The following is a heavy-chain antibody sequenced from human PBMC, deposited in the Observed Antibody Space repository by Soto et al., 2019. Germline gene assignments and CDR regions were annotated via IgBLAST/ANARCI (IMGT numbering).Heavy chain of an antibody. J-gene: IGHJ4*02. Sequence: ASVTFSCKASVYTFTRYDINRVRKALGQGLAWMGWMNPNSGNTGYAQKFPCRGTMTRNTSISTAYMELSSLRSEDTAGDYCARGYCRGSSGYTPYCDYWGQGPQVTVSA. D-gene: IGHD2-15*01. CDR1: VYTFTRYD. CDR3: ARGYCRGSSGYTPYCDY. V-gene: IGHV1-8*01. CDR2: MNPNSGNT.